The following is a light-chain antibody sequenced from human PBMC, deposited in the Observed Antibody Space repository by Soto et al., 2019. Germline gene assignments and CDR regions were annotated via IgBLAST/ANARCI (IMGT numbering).Light chain of an antibody. CDR2: KAS. V-gene: IGKV1-5*03. CDR3: QQYDIFSLT. Sequence: DLQMTQSPSTLSASVGDRVTITCRASQSISSWLAWYQQKPGKAPKRLIYKASTLESGIPSRFGGGGSGTEFTLTISSLQPDDFATYYCQQYDIFSLTFGGGTKVE. CDR1: QSISSW. J-gene: IGKJ4*01.